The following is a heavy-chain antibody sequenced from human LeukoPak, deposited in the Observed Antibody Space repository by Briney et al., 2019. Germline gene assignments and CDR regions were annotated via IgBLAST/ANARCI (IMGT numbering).Heavy chain of an antibody. D-gene: IGHD2-15*01. CDR2: IYQSGIT. CDR3: ARRPHCSGDTCYTRWFDS. Sequence: SETLSLTCTVSGYSIRNGYFWGWIRPPPGKGLEWIGRIYQSGITYYNPSLKSRVTISVDTAKNQFSLKLSSVTAADTAVYYCARRPHCSGDTCYTRWFDSWGQGTLVTVSS. J-gene: IGHJ5*01. V-gene: IGHV4-38-2*02. CDR1: GYSIRNGYF.